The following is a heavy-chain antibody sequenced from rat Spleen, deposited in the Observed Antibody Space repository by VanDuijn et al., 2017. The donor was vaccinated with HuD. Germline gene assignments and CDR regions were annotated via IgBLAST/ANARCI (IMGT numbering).Heavy chain of an antibody. CDR2: ISPDGGST. CDR1: GFTFSSYW. CDR3: GKDMNYYSSYPFYVMGA. J-gene: IGHJ4*01. D-gene: IGHD1-2*01. V-gene: IGHV5-58*01. Sequence: EVQLVESGGGLVQPGESLKLSCEASGFTFSSYWMYWIRQAPGEGLEWVSSISPDGGSTYYPDSVKGRFTISRNNAENTVYLQMSSLRSEDTATYYCGKDMNYYSSYPFYVMGAWGQGTSVTVSS.